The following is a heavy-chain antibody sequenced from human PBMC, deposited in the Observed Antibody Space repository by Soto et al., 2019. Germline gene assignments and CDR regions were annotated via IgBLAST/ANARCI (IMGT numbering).Heavy chain of an antibody. J-gene: IGHJ4*02. CDR3: APLSSYYYDQSPDYLDF. CDR2: VYPGDSDT. Sequence: PGESLKISCQASGYSFNIHWIAWVRQMPGEGLEWRGVVYPGDSDTRSSPSFHGQLTISAAKSITTAYLQWSSLKASDTAMYYCAPLSSYYYDQSPDYLDFWGQGTLVTVSS. CDR1: GYSFNIHW. D-gene: IGHD3-22*01. V-gene: IGHV5-51*01.